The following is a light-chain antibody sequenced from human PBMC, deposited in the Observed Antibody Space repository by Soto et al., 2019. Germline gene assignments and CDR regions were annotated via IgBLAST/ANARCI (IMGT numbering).Light chain of an antibody. V-gene: IGKV3D-15*01. J-gene: IGKJ5*01. Sequence: EIVMTQSPAPLSVSPGERATLSCRASHNVRNKLAWHQQKPGQAPRLLVYGASNRATGIPARFSGSGSGTDFTLTISSLEPEDLAVYYCHQRQYWPPITFGQGTRLEIK. CDR2: GAS. CDR3: HQRQYWPPIT. CDR1: HNVRNK.